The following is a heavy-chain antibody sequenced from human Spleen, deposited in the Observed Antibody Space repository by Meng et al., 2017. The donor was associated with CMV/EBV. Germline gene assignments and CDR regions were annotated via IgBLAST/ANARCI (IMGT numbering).Heavy chain of an antibody. J-gene: IGHJ4*02. V-gene: IGHV1-69*08. CDR2: FIPLINTA. CDR1: GYTFTAYY. Sequence: SVKVSCKASGYTFTAYYIHWVRQAPGQGLEWMGTFIPLINTAEYARKFQGRVTITADNSSTTTHLELTSLTSGDTAVYYCAREAIAAAGPTNHYFDYWGQGTLVTISS. D-gene: IGHD6-13*01. CDR3: AREAIAAAGPTNHYFDY.